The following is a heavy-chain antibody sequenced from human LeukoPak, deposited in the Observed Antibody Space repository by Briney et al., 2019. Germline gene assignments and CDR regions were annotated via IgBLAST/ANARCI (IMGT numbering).Heavy chain of an antibody. D-gene: IGHD3-3*01. CDR3: AKQGFLEWLLYDRHFDY. V-gene: IGHV3-23*01. Sequence: GGSLRLSCAASGFTFSSYAMSWVRQAPGKGLEWVSAISGSGGSTYYADSVKGRFTISRDNSKNTLYLQMNSLRAEDTAVYYCAKQGFLEWLLYDRHFDYWGQGTLVTVSS. CDR1: GFTFSSYA. J-gene: IGHJ4*02. CDR2: ISGSGGST.